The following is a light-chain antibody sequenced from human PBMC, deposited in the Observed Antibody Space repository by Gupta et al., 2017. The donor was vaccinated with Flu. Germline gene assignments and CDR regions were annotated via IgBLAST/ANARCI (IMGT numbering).Light chain of an antibody. CDR2: GAS. CDR1: QSVSDN. J-gene: IGKJ2*03. V-gene: IGKV3-15*01. Sequence: EIVMTQPPVTLSVSPGERATLSCRASQSVSDNLVWCQQQPGQAPRRLIFGASTRGTGIPARFCDSGCGREFSLTTSSRQSDDFAVYYCHQQYEGAPYSFGRGTKLEIK. CDR3: HQQYEGAPYS.